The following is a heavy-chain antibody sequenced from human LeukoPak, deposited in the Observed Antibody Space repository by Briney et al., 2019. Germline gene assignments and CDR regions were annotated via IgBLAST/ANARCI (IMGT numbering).Heavy chain of an antibody. D-gene: IGHD3-22*01. CDR3: AKDSSVYYYDSRNFDY. CDR1: GFTFSSYW. J-gene: IGHJ4*02. Sequence: GGSLRLSCAASGFTFSSYWMNWVRQAPGQGLEWVSYISSSSTTIYYADSVKGRFTISRDNSKNTLYLQMNSLRAEDTAVYYCAKDSSVYYYDSRNFDYWGQGTLVTVSS. CDR2: ISSSSTTI. V-gene: IGHV3-48*01.